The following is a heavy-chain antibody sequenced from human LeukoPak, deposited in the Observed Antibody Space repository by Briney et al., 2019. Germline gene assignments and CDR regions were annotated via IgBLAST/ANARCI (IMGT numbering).Heavy chain of an antibody. CDR2: IYYSGST. CDR3: ARKDPSGTYGVFDI. D-gene: IGHD2-8*01. V-gene: IGHV4-30-4*02. J-gene: IGHJ3*02. Sequence: SETLSLTCTVSGGSISSGDYYWSWIRQPPGKGLEWIGYIYYSGSTYYNPSLKSRVTISVDTSKNQFSLKLSSVTAADTAVYYCARKDPSGTYGVFDIWGQGTTVTVSS. CDR1: GGSISSGDYY.